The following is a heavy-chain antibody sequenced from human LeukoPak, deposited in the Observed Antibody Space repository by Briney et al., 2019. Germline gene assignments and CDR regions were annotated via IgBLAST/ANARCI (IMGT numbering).Heavy chain of an antibody. CDR3: ARAGVGVYCSSTSCYTGVDY. J-gene: IGHJ4*02. D-gene: IGHD2-2*02. Sequence: PVKVSCKASGGTFSSYAISWVRQAPGQGLEWMGGIIPIFGTANYAQKFQGRVTITADESTSTAYMELSSLRSEDTAVYYCARAGVGVYCSSTSCYTGVDYWGQGTLVTVSS. CDR2: IIPIFGTA. CDR1: GGTFSSYA. V-gene: IGHV1-69*13.